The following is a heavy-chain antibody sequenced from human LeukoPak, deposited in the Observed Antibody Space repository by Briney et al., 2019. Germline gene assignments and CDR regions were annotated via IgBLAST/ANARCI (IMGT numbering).Heavy chain of an antibody. D-gene: IGHD5-12*01. V-gene: IGHV3-72*01. J-gene: IGHJ3*02. CDR1: RFTFSDQY. CDR2: SANKADSYTT. CDR3: TRGYSGASIYAFDI. Sequence: GGSLRLSCADSRFTFSDQYMDWVRQAPGKGLEWVGRSANKADSYTTEYAASVKGRFTISRDDSKNSMFLQMNSLKIEDTAVYYCTRGYSGASIYAFDIWGLGTMVTVSS.